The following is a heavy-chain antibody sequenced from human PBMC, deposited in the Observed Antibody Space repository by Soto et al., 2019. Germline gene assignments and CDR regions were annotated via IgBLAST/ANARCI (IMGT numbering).Heavy chain of an antibody. Sequence: ASVKVSCKASGFTFSDYGFRWVRQAPGRGLEWMGWISAFNGETNYTQKSEGRVAMTTDAATTTAYMELRSLTVDDTAVYYCVRDQQWLLPVPLNFDYWGQGTVVTVSS. CDR3: VRDQQWLLPVPLNFDY. CDR1: GFTFSDYG. J-gene: IGHJ4*02. V-gene: IGHV1-18*01. D-gene: IGHD6-19*01. CDR2: ISAFNGET.